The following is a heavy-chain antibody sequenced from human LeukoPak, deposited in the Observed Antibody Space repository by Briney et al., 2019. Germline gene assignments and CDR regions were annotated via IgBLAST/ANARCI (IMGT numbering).Heavy chain of an antibody. CDR3: AKDIAAAGTLLFDY. Sequence: GGSLRLSCAASGFTFSSYWMYWVRQAPGKGLEWVASIKQDESEKYYGDSVKGRFAVSRDNAKNSLFLQMNSLRAEDTAVYYCAKDIAAAGTLLFDYWGQGTLVTVSS. J-gene: IGHJ4*02. CDR1: GFTFSSYW. D-gene: IGHD6-13*01. CDR2: IKQDESEK. V-gene: IGHV3-7*03.